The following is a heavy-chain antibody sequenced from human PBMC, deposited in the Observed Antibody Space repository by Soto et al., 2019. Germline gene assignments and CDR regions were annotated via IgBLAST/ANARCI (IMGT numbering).Heavy chain of an antibody. Sequence: QVQLVESGGGVVQPGRSLRLSCAASGFTFSSYGMHWVRQAPGKGLEWVAVISYDGSNKYYADSVKGRFTISRDNSKNTLYLQRNSLRAEDTAVYYCAKVLYGGYSYGYGGDYFDYWGQGTLVTVSS. CDR3: AKVLYGGYSYGYGGDYFDY. D-gene: IGHD5-18*01. CDR1: GFTFSSYG. V-gene: IGHV3-30*18. J-gene: IGHJ4*02. CDR2: ISYDGSNK.